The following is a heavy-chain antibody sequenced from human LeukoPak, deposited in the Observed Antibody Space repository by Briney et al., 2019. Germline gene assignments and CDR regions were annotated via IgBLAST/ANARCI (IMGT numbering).Heavy chain of an antibody. CDR1: GFTFSRYW. CDR3: ARDLTHITMVRGVITPIIDY. D-gene: IGHD3-10*01. V-gene: IGHV3-7*01. Sequence: GGSLRLSCAASGFTFSRYWMSWVRQAPGKGLEWVANIKQDGSEKYYVDSVKGRFTISRDNAKNSLYLQMNSLRAEDTAVYYCARDLTHITMVRGVITPIIDYWGQGTLVTVSS. J-gene: IGHJ4*02. CDR2: IKQDGSEK.